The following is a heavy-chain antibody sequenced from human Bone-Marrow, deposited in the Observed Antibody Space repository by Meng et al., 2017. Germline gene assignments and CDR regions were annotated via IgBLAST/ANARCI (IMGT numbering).Heavy chain of an antibody. CDR3: ARDLYYYGSGSYYNFDY. V-gene: IGHV4-39*07. CDR1: GGSISSSSYY. CDR2: IYYSGST. D-gene: IGHD3-10*01. Sequence: SETLSLTCTVSGGSISSSSYYWGWIRQPPGKGLEWIGSIYYSGSTYYNPSLKSRVTISVDTSKNQFSLKLSSVTAADTAVYYCARDLYYYGSGSYYNFDYWGQGTLVTVSS. J-gene: IGHJ4*02.